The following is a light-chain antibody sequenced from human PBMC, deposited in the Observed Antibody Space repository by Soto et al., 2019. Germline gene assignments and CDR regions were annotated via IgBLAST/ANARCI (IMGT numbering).Light chain of an antibody. J-gene: IGKJ1*01. CDR1: QSVSSY. V-gene: IGKV3-11*01. Sequence: EIVLTQSPATLSLSPGERATLSCRASQSVSSYLAWYQQKPGQAPRLLIYDASNRATGIPARFSGSGSGTDFTLTISILSPEDFAVYYCQQRSGWPRTFGQGTKVEIK. CDR2: DAS. CDR3: QQRSGWPRT.